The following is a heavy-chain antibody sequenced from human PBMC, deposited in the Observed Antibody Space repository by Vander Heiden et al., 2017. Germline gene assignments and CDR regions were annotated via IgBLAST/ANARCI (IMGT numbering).Heavy chain of an antibody. V-gene: IGHV3-11*01. CDR2: ISSSGSTR. D-gene: IGHD1-1*01. Sequence: QEQLVESGGGLVKPGGYLRLSCAASGFMFRDYYMRCVRQAPGKGLEWVSYISSSGSTRLYADSLKGRFTISRDNADNSLYLEMSGLRAEDTAVYYCARDNMGTGTFDYWGQGTLVTVSS. CDR3: ARDNMGTGTFDY. J-gene: IGHJ4*02. CDR1: GFMFRDYY.